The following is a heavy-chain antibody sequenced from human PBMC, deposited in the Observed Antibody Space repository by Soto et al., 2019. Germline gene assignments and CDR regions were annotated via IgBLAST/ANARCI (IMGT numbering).Heavy chain of an antibody. V-gene: IGHV1-69*01. D-gene: IGHD3-22*01. CDR2: IIPIFGTA. CDR3: ARVGFNYYDSSGYVYYFDY. J-gene: IGHJ4*02. Sequence: QVQLVQSGAEVKKPGSSVKVSCKASGGTFSSYAISWVRQAPGQGLEWMGGIIPIFGTANYAQKFQGRVTITADESTSTAYMELSRLRAEDTAVYYCARVGFNYYDSSGYVYYFDYWGQGTLVTVSS. CDR1: GGTFSSYA.